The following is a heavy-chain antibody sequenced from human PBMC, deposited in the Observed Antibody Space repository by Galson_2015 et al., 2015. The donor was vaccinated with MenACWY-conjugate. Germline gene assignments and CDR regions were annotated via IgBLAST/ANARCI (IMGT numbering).Heavy chain of an antibody. Sequence: SLRLSCAASGFTFRSFRMNWVRQAPGKGLEWVSSISATSATIYYADSVKGRFTISRDNAKNSLYLQMNSLRAEDTAVYYCARTAGSVPPWGRGTLVTVSS. V-gene: IGHV3-21*01. CDR2: ISATSATI. D-gene: IGHD6-13*01. CDR1: GFTFRSFR. J-gene: IGHJ5*02. CDR3: ARTAGSVPP.